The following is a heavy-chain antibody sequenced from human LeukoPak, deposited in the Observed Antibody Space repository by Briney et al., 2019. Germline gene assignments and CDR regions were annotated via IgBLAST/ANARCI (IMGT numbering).Heavy chain of an antibody. J-gene: IGHJ3*02. D-gene: IGHD3-22*01. CDR1: GFTFSGYA. Sequence: GGSLRLSCAASGFTFSGYAMHWVRQAPGKGLEYVSVISSNGGSTYYANSVKGRFTISRDNSKNTLYLQMSSLRAEDTAVYYCAREITYYYDSGGYWDAFDIWGQGTMVTVSS. CDR2: ISSNGGST. CDR3: AREITYYYDSGGYWDAFDI. V-gene: IGHV3-64*01.